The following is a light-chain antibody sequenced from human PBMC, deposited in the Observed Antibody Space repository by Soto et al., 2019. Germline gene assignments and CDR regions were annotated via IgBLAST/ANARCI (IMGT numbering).Light chain of an antibody. Sequence: QSVLTQPPSASATPGHRGTISCPGSNSNIGRNKAHSYQQLPGTTPKLLISTSNQRPSGVPDRCSGSKSGTSASLAISGLRSEDGVDYYCAAWDDSLNALFGTGAKAAVL. J-gene: IGLJ1*01. CDR2: TSN. CDR3: AAWDDSLNAL. V-gene: IGLV1-44*01. CDR1: NSNIGRNK.